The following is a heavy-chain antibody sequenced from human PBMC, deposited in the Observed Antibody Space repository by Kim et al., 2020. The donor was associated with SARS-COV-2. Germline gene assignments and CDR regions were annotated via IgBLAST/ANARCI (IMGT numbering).Heavy chain of an antibody. D-gene: IGHD3-22*01. CDR3: ARDVVNYYDSSGSEPTGY. J-gene: IGHJ4*02. Sequence: SETLYLTCTVSGGSISSGGYYWSWIRQHPGKGLEWIGYIYYSGSTYYNPSLKSRVTISVDTSKNQFSLKLSSVTAADTAVYYCARDVVNYYDSSGSEPTGYWGQGTLVTVSS. V-gene: IGHV4-31*03. CDR2: IYYSGST. CDR1: GGSISSGGYY.